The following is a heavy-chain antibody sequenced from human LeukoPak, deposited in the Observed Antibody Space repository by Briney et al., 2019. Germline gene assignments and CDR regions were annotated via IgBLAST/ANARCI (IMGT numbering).Heavy chain of an antibody. J-gene: IGHJ4*02. Sequence: ASVKVSCKASGYTFTGYYMHWVRQAPGQGLEWMGRINPNSGGTNYAQKFQGRVTMTRDTSISTAYMELSRLRSDDTAVYYCARVLEMADYYFDYWGQGTLVTVSS. CDR2: INPNSGGT. CDR1: GYTFTGYY. CDR3: ARVLEMADYYFDY. V-gene: IGHV1-2*06. D-gene: IGHD5-24*01.